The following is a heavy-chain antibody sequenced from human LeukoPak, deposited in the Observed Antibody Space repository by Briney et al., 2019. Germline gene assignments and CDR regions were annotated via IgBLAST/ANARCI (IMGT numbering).Heavy chain of an antibody. Sequence: GGSLRLSCAASGFTFSSYGMHWVRQAPGKGLEWVSAISGSGGSTYYADSVKGRFTISRDNSKNTLYLQMNSLRAEDTAVYYCAKCLDYYDSSDYWGQGTLVTVSS. D-gene: IGHD3-22*01. CDR2: ISGSGGST. CDR1: GFTFSSYG. J-gene: IGHJ4*02. V-gene: IGHV3-23*01. CDR3: AKCLDYYDSSDY.